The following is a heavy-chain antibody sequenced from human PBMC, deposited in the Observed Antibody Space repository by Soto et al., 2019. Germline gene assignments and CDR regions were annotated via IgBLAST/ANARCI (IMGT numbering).Heavy chain of an antibody. D-gene: IGHD3-10*01. Sequence: QIQLVQSGAEVKKPGAPVKVSCKASGYTFSIYGINWVRQAPGQGLEWMGWTRPNNGNTKYAQNLQGRVTMTTDTSTSTAYMELRSLRPDDTAVYYCVRDLDGSGSYYTDYWGQGTLFTVSS. CDR2: TRPNNGNT. J-gene: IGHJ4*02. CDR1: GYTFSIYG. CDR3: VRDLDGSGSYYTDY. V-gene: IGHV1-18*01.